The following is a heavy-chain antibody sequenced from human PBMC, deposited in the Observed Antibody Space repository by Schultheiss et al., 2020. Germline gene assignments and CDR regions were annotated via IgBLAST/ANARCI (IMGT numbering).Heavy chain of an antibody. V-gene: IGHV4-30-4*08. CDR1: GGSISSGGYY. Sequence: SETLSLTCTVSGGSISSGGYYWSWIRQPPGKGLEWIGYIYYSGSTYYNPSLKSRVTISVDTSKNQFSLKLSSVTAADTAVYYCARGWLRSSYFDYWGQGTLVTVSS. CDR3: ARGWLRSSYFDY. CDR2: IYYSGST. D-gene: IGHD5-12*01. J-gene: IGHJ4*02.